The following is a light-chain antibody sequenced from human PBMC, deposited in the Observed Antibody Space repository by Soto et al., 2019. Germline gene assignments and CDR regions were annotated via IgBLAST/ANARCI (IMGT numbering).Light chain of an antibody. CDR2: GAS. CDR1: QIISTSY. CDR3: QQYGGSPLVA. Sequence: EIVLTQSPGTLSLSPGECATLSCRASQIISTSYLGWYQQKPGQAPRLVIFGASRRASGITDRFSGSVSGTDFTLTIDRLEPEDFAVYYCQQYGGSPLVAFGPGTKVEIK. V-gene: IGKV3-20*01. J-gene: IGKJ3*01.